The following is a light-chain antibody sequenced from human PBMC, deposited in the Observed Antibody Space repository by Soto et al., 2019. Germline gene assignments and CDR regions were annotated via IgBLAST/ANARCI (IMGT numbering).Light chain of an antibody. CDR3: QQHNQWPIT. CDR1: QSAGNF. Sequence: EIVMTQSPATLSVSPGETASLSCRASQSAGNFLAWYQQKPGQPPRLLIYYISTRATGIPARFSGSGSGTEFPLTINSLQSEDSAVYYCQQHNQWPITFGQGTRLEIK. V-gene: IGKV3D-15*01. J-gene: IGKJ5*01. CDR2: YIS.